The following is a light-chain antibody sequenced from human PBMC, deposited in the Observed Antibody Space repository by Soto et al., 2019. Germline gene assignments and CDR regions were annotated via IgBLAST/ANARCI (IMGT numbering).Light chain of an antibody. CDR2: AAC. CDR1: QSISSY. Sequence: DIQMTQSPSSLSASVGDRVTITCRASQSISSYLNWYQQKPGKAPKLLIYAACSLQSGVPSRLSGSGSGTDFTLNMSSLQTEDFSTYYCQQSYSTPPWTFGQGTKVEIK. J-gene: IGKJ1*01. V-gene: IGKV1-39*01. CDR3: QQSYSTPPWT.